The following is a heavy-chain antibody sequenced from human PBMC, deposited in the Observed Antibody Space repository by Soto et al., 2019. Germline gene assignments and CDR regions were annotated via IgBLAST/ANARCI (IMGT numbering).Heavy chain of an antibody. D-gene: IGHD2-8*01. CDR1: GDSISSGGYY. CDR3: AREGCTNGVCYFDY. Sequence: PSETLSLTCTVSGDSISSGGYYWSWIRQHPGKGLEWIGYIYYSGSTYYNPSLKSRVTISVDTSKNQFSLKLSSVTAADTAVYYCAREGCTNGVCYFDYWGQGTLVTVSS. CDR2: IYYSGST. V-gene: IGHV4-31*03. J-gene: IGHJ4*02.